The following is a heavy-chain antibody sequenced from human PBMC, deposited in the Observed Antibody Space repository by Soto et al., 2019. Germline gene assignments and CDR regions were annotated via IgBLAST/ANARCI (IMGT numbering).Heavy chain of an antibody. CDR2: ITYDGSNQ. CDR3: ARAPSGRYPEFDY. J-gene: IGHJ4*02. D-gene: IGHD1-26*01. V-gene: IGHV3-30-3*01. CDR1: GFIFSSYT. Sequence: LRLSCAASGFIFSSYTMHWVRQAPGKGLEWVGVITYDGSNQYYADSVKGRFTISRDNSRNMLFLQMNSLRPDDTAVYYCARAPSGRYPEFDYWGQGTLVTVSS.